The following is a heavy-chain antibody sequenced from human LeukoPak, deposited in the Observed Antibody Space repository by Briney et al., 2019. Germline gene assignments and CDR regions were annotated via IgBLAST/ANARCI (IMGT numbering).Heavy chain of an antibody. Sequence: GEALKISCKGSGYSFTNYSIIWVHQMPGKVEEWIGRIDPSDSYTNYSPSFKGHVTISADKSIRTAYLRWSSLKASHTAMYYCAREGYYYYNMDVWGQGTTVTVSS. J-gene: IGHJ6*02. CDR2: IDPSDSYT. CDR1: GYSFTNYS. CDR3: AREGYYYYNMDV. V-gene: IGHV5-10-1*01.